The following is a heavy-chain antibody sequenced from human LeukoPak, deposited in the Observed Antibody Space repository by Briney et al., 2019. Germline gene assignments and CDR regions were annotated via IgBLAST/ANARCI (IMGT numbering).Heavy chain of an antibody. Sequence: GGSLRLSCAASGFTFSSYAMSWVRQAPGKGLEWVSAISGSGGSTYYADSVKGRFTISRDNSKNTLYLQMDSLRAEDTAVYYCAKVDSSGPYYFDYWGQGTLVTVSS. V-gene: IGHV3-23*01. D-gene: IGHD3-22*01. CDR1: GFTFSSYA. CDR2: ISGSGGST. CDR3: AKVDSSGPYYFDY. J-gene: IGHJ4*02.